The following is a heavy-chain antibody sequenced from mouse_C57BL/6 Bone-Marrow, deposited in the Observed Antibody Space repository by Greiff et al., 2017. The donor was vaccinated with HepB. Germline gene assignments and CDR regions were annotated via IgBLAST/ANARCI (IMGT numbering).Heavy chain of an antibody. CDR3: AIMVTTGFDY. V-gene: IGHV2-2*01. J-gene: IGHJ2*01. D-gene: IGHD2-2*01. CDR2: IWSGGST. CDR1: GFSLTSYG. Sequence: VQGVESGPGLVQPSQSLSITCTVSGFSLTSYGVHWVRQSPGKGLEWLGVIWSGGSTDYNAAFISRLSISKDNSKSQVFFKMNSLQADDTAIYYCAIMVTTGFDYWGQGTTLTVSS.